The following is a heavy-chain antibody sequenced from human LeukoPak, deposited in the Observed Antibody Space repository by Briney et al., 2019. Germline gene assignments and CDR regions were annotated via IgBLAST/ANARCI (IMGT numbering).Heavy chain of an antibody. D-gene: IGHD5-12*01. CDR2: ISSSSSYI. CDR3: ARDGSPDAFDI. Sequence: PGGSLRLSCAASGFTFSSYSMNWVRQAPGKGLEWVSSISSSSSYIYYADSVKGRFTISRDNAKNSLYLRMNSLRAEDTAVYHCARDGSPDAFDIWGQGTMVTVSS. J-gene: IGHJ3*02. V-gene: IGHV3-21*01. CDR1: GFTFSSYS.